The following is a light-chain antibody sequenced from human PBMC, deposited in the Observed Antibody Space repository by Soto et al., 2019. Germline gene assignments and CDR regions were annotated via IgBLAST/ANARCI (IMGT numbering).Light chain of an antibody. V-gene: IGKV3-15*01. Sequence: IVMTQSPDTLSVSPGERATLSCRASQSVSSNLAWYQQKPGQAPRLLIYGASTRATGIPARFSGSGSGTEFTLTISSLQSEDFAVYYCQQYNSWPPITFGQGTRLEIK. CDR3: QQYNSWPPIT. CDR1: QSVSSN. CDR2: GAS. J-gene: IGKJ5*01.